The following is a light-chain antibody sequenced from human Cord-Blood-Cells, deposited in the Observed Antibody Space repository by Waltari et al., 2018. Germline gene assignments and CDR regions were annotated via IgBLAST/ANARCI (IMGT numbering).Light chain of an antibody. Sequence: MQRDRSPVALSTCVGDRVALTCRGSQSISSYLNWYQQKPGKAPKLLIYSASSLQSGVPSRFIGSGSGTDFTLTISSLQPEDLATYYCQQSYSTPLTFGGGTKVEIK. CDR2: SAS. CDR3: QQSYSTPLT. CDR1: QSISSY. J-gene: IGKJ4*01. V-gene: IGKV1-39*01.